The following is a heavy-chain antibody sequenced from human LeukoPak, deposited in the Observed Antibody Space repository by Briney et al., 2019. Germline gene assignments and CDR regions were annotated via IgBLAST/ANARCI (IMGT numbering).Heavy chain of an antibody. D-gene: IGHD2-2*01. CDR2: IRYDGSNK. J-gene: IGHJ6*03. CDR1: GFTFSSYA. CDR3: AKNGGGYCSSTSCLFYYMDV. V-gene: IGHV3-30*02. Sequence: GGSLRLSCAASGFTFSSYAMHWVRQAPGKGLEWVAFIRYDGSNKYYADSVKGRFTISRDNSKNTLYLQMNSLRAEDTAVYYCAKNGGGYCSSTSCLFYYMDVWGKGTTVTVSS.